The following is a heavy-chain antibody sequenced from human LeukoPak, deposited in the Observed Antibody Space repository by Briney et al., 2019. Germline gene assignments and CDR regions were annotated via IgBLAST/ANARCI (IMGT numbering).Heavy chain of an antibody. V-gene: IGHV4-59*01. CDR3: ARVRVSSGHHPWYFDY. D-gene: IGHD3-22*01. J-gene: IGHJ4*02. Sequence: SETLSLTCTVSGGSISSYYWSWIRQSPGKGLEWIGYIYYSGSTDYNPSLKSRVTISVDTSKNQFSLKLSSVTAADTAVYYCARVRVSSGHHPWYFDYWGQGTLVTVSS. CDR1: GGSISSYY. CDR2: IYYSGST.